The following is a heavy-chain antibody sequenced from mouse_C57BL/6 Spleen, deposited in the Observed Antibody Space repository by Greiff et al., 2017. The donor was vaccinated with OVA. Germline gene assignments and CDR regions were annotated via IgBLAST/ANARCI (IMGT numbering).Heavy chain of an antibody. V-gene: IGHV14-2*01. CDR2: IDPEDGDT. Sequence: EVQLQQSGAELVKPGASVKLSCTASGFNFNDYYMHWVKQRTEQGLEWIGRIDPEDGDTKYAPKFQGKATLTADTSSNTAYLQLSSLTSDETAVYYGAEATVTTGYFDYWGQGTTLTVSS. CDR3: AEATVTTGYFDY. D-gene: IGHD2-1*01. CDR1: GFNFNDYY. J-gene: IGHJ2*01.